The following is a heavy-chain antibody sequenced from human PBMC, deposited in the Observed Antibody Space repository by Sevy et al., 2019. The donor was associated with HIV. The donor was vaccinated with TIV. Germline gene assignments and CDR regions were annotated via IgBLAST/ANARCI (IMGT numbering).Heavy chain of an antibody. D-gene: IGHD3-16*01. Sequence: GGCLRLSCAASGFTFSSYWMSWVRQAPGKGLEWVAKIKEDGSEKQCVDSVKGRFTISRDNAKNSLYLQMNSLRAEDTAVYCSARGSRLTDVWGKGTMVTVSS. J-gene: IGHJ6*04. CDR2: IKEDGSEK. CDR3: ARGSRLTDV. V-gene: IGHV3-7*01. CDR1: GFTFSSYW.